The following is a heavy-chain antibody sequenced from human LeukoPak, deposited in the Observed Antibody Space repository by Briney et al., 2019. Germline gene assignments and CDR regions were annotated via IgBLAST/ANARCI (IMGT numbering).Heavy chain of an antibody. D-gene: IGHD2-8*01. J-gene: IGHJ4*02. CDR2: IDWDDDE. V-gene: IGHV2-70*11. CDR1: GFSLSTIEMC. CDR3: ARFSRTNRYFDY. Sequence: SGPPLVNPTQTLTLTCTFSGFSLSTIEMCVSWIRQPPGKALEWLARIDWDDDEYYNTSLETRLTISKDTSKNQVVLTMTNMDPVDTATYYCARFSRTNRYFDYWGQGTLVTVSS.